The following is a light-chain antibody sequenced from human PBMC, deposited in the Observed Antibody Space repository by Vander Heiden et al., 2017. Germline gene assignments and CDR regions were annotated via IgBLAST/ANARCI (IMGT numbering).Light chain of an antibody. CDR3: QHYNNLPLT. J-gene: IGKJ4*01. CDR1: QDISNY. Sequence: IQITQSPSSLSASVGDRSTVTCQASQDISNYLNWYQQKPGKAPKLLLYDASTLETGVPSRFSGGGSGTDFTFTISSLQPEDIATYYCQHYNNLPLTFGGGTKVDMK. CDR2: DAS. V-gene: IGKV1-33*01.